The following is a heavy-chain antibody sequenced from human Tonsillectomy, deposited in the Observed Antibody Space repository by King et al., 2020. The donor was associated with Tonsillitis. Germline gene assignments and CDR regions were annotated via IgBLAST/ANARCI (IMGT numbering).Heavy chain of an antibody. CDR2: IIPIFGTA. D-gene: IGHD6-13*01. CDR1: GGTFSSYA. J-gene: IGHJ4*02. V-gene: IGHV1-69*12. Sequence: VQLVQSGAEVKKPGSSVKVSCKASGGTFSSYAISWLRQAPGQGLEWMGGIIPIFGTANYAQKFQGRVTITADESTSTAYMELSSLRSEDTAVYYCAREPYSSSWKYYFDYWGQGTLVTVSS. CDR3: AREPYSSSWKYYFDY.